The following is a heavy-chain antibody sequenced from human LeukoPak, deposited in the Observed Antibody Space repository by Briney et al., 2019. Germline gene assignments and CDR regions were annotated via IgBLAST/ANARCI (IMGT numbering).Heavy chain of an antibody. Sequence: GGSLRLSCAASGFTFSSYGMHWVRQAPGKGLEWVAVISYDGSNKYYADSVKGRFTISRDNSKNTLYLQMNSLRAEDTAVYYCLEWSKLQHWGQGTLVTVSS. CDR3: LEWSKLQH. J-gene: IGHJ1*01. D-gene: IGHD3-3*01. CDR2: ISYDGSNK. CDR1: GFTFSSYG. V-gene: IGHV3-30*03.